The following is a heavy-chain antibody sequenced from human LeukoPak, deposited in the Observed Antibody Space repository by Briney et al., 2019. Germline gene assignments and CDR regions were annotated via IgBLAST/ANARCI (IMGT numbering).Heavy chain of an antibody. CDR1: GFSFSNDG. CDR2: IWDDGSYK. Sequence: GGSLRLSCAASGFSFSNDGMHWVRQAPGKGLEWVAVIWDDGSYKYYADSVKGRFTISKDNSKNTLYLQITSLRAEDTAVYYCAKPTSGSGSFLIDYWGQGTLVTVSS. D-gene: IGHD1-26*01. CDR3: AKPTSGSGSFLIDY. J-gene: IGHJ4*02. V-gene: IGHV3-33*06.